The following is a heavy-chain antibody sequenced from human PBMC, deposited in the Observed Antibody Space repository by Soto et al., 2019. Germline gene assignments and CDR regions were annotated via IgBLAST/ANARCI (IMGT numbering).Heavy chain of an antibody. CDR3: ARGSSGYISSWYYFDY. CDR1: GFTFTDYA. J-gene: IGHJ4*02. D-gene: IGHD6-13*01. CDR2: ISGIGGST. Sequence: EVQLLESGGGLVQPGGSLRLSCAASGFTFTDYALSWVRQAPGKGLDWVATISGIGGSTYLADSVKGRLSISRDNSKNTVSLLMNSLRAEDTDVYFCARGSSGYISSWYYFDYWGRGTLVTVSS. V-gene: IGHV3-23*01.